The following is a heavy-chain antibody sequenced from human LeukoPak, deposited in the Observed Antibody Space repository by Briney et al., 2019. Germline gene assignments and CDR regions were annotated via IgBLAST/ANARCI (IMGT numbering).Heavy chain of an antibody. CDR2: IYHSGST. CDR3: ASLPRYCSSTSCYRDY. CDR1: GYSISSGYY. V-gene: IGHV4-38-2*02. D-gene: IGHD2-2*01. Sequence: PSETLSLTCTVSGYSISSGYYWGWIRQPPGKGLEWIGSIYHSGSTYYNPSLKSRVTISVDTSKNPFSLKLSSVTAADTAVYYCASLPRYCSSTSCYRDYWGQGTLVTVSS. J-gene: IGHJ4*02.